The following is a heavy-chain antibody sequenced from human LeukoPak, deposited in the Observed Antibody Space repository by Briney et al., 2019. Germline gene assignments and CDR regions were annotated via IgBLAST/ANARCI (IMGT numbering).Heavy chain of an antibody. J-gene: IGHJ5*02. CDR1: GGSFSGYY. D-gene: IGHD3-16*01. CDR3: ARGQLWGRLWFDP. CDR2: INHSGST. V-gene: IGHV4-34*01. Sequence: SETLSLTCAVYGGSFSGYYWSWIRQPPGKGLEWIGEINHSGSTNYNPSLTSRVTISVDTSKNQFSLKLSSVTAADTAVYYCARGQLWGRLWFDPWGQGTLVTVSS.